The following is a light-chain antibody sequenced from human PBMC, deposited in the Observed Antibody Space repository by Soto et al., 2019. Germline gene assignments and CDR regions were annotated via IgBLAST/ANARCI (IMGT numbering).Light chain of an antibody. J-gene: IGLJ1*01. Sequence: QSVLTQPASVSESPGQSITISCTGTSSDVGGYNYVSWYQQHPGKAPKLMIYEVSNRPSGVSNRFSGSKSGNTASLTISGLQAEDEADYYCSSYTSSSIDDVFGTGTKLTVL. CDR2: EVS. CDR1: SSDVGGYNY. V-gene: IGLV2-14*01. CDR3: SSYTSSSIDDV.